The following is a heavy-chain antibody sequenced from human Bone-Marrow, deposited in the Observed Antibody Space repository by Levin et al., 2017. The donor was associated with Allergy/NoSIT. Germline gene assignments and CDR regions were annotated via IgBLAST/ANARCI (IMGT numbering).Heavy chain of an antibody. CDR1: GFTFSNYW. Sequence: LGESLKISCAASGFTFSNYWMTWVRQAPGKGLEWVAYMSQDGSEIYYVDSVKGRFTISRDNARNSLYLQMNSLRADDTAVYYCARGVYAFDYWGQGTLVTVSS. CDR2: MSQDGSEI. D-gene: IGHD5/OR15-5a*01. V-gene: IGHV3-7*04. CDR3: ARGVYAFDY. J-gene: IGHJ4*02.